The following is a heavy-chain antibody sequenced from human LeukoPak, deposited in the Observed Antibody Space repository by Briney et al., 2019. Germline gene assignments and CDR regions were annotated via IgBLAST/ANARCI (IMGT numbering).Heavy chain of an antibody. J-gene: IGHJ3*02. CDR3: AREYYDSSGTKYAFDI. CDR1: GYSFIDSY. V-gene: IGHV1-2*02. D-gene: IGHD3-22*01. CDR2: IDPHSGGT. Sequence: ASVKVSCKASGYSFIDSYIHWVRPAPGQGREWMGCIDPHSGGTKYAQKLQGRVTMTRYTSSNAAYMELSRLRSDDTAVFYCAREYYDSSGTKYAFDIWGQGTRITVSS.